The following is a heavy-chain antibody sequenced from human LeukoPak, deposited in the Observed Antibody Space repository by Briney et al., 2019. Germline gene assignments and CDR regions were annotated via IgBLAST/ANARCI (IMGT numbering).Heavy chain of an antibody. CDR3: ASGKYNWNFDY. J-gene: IGHJ4*02. D-gene: IGHD1-1*01. CDR1: GFTFSSYG. CDR2: IWYDVSNK. V-gene: IGHV3-33*01. Sequence: GGSLRLSCAASGFTFSSYGMHWVRQAPGRGLEWVAVIWYDVSNKYYADSVKGRFTISRDNSKNTLYLQMNSLRAEDTAVYYCASGKYNWNFDYWGQGTLVTVSS.